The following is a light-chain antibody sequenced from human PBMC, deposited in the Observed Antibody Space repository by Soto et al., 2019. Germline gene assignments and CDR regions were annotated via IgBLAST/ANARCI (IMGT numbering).Light chain of an antibody. V-gene: IGKV3D-20*02. J-gene: IGKJ4*01. Sequence: EIGVTQSPGTLSLSPGERATLSCRASQSVSSSYLAWYQQKPGQAPRLLIFDASSRATGIPDRFSGSGSGTDFTLSISRLEPEDFAVYYCQQRSKWPLTFGGGTKVDIK. CDR3: QQRSKWPLT. CDR2: DAS. CDR1: QSVSSSY.